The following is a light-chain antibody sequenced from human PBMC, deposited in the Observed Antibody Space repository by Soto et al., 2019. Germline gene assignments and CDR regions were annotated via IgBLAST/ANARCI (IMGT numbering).Light chain of an antibody. CDR2: DVI. V-gene: IGLV2-8*01. J-gene: IGLJ2*01. CDR3: CSYAGNNKLL. Sequence: QSALTQPPSASGSPGQSVTISCTGTSSDVASYNHVSWYQQHPGKAPKVMIYDVIKRPSGVPDRFSGSKSGNTASLTVSGLQAEDEADYYCCSYAGNNKLLFGGGTKLTV. CDR1: SSDVASYNH.